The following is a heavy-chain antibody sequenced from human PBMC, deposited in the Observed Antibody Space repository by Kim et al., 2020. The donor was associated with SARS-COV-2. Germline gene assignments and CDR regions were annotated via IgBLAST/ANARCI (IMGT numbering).Heavy chain of an antibody. D-gene: IGHD3-16*01. CDR3: ARDGGKSSSGQFVY. CDR1: GFTVSANY. CDR2: IYSGGST. Sequence: GGSLRLSCTASGFTVSANYMSWVRQAPGKGLEWVSIIYSGGSTYYADSVKGRFSISRDNSKNTLYLQMNSLRAEDTSVYYCARDGGKSSSGQFVYWGQGT. V-gene: IGHV3-53*01. J-gene: IGHJ4*02.